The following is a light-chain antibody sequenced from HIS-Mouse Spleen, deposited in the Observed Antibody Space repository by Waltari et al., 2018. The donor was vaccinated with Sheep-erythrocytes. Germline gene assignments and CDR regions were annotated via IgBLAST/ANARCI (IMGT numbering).Light chain of an antibody. V-gene: IGLV2-11*01. CDR2: DFS. CDR1: SSDVGGYNY. J-gene: IGLJ1*01. Sequence: QSALTQPRSVSGSPGQSVTISCTGTSSDVGGYNYVSWYQQHPGKAPKLMIYDFSKRPSGVPERCSASKSRTTASLTIYGLQAEDEADYYCCSYAGSYHHVFATVTKVTVL. CDR3: CSYAGSYHHV.